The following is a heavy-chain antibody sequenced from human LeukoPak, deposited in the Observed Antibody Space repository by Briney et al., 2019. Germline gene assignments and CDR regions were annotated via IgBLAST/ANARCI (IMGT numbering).Heavy chain of an antibody. CDR2: ISSSSSTI. Sequence: GGSLRLSCAASGFTFSSYEMNWVRQAPGKGLEWVSYISSSSSTIYYAGSVKGRFTISRDNAKNSLYLQMNSLRDEDTAVYYCARDRYSGSYGGVFDYWGQGTLVTVSS. CDR3: ARDRYSGSYGGVFDY. D-gene: IGHD1-26*01. CDR1: GFTFSSYE. J-gene: IGHJ4*02. V-gene: IGHV3-48*02.